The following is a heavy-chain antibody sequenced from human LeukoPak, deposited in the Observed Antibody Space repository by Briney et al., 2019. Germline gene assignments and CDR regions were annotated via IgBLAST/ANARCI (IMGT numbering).Heavy chain of an antibody. J-gene: IGHJ5*02. Sequence: SATLSLACTVSGGSISSYYWSSVRQPPGKGLGWIGSIYYSGSTTTNPSLKGPPTLSVDPSNSQFSLKVRCVTAADTAVYYSARQWAIRGAGYNWFDPSGQGTLGTASS. V-gene: IGHV4-59*08. CDR2: IYYSGST. CDR1: GGSISSYY. D-gene: IGHD3-10*01. CDR3: ARQWAIRGAGYNWFDP.